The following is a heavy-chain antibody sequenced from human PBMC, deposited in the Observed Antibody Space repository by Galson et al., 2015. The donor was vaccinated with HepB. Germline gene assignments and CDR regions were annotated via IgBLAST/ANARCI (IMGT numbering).Heavy chain of an antibody. CDR1: GYSFTNYW. V-gene: IGHV5-51*03. D-gene: IGHD3-9*01. Sequence: QSGAEMKKPGESLKISCKGSGYSFTNYWIGWVRQMPGKGLEWMGIIYPADSDTRYSPSFQGQVTISADKSISTAYLQWRSLKASDTAMYYCARGGFDYDDAFHIGGQGTMVTVSS. CDR3: ARGGFDYDDAFHI. CDR2: IYPADSDT. J-gene: IGHJ3*02.